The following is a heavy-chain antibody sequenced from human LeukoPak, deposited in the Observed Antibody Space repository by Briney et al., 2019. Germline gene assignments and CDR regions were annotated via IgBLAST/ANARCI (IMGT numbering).Heavy chain of an antibody. D-gene: IGHD1/OR15-1a*01. CDR2: IYYNGYT. J-gene: IGHJ4*02. CDR3: ARDRHWTNDWVFDY. V-gene: IGHV4-59*01. Sequence: PSETLSLTCTVSGGSICTYYWSSIRQPPGKGLEWIGYIYYNGYTDYNPSLKSRVTISVHTSKNQFYLKLSSVTAADTSVYYCARDRHWTNDWVFDYWGQGTLVTVSS. CDR1: GGSICTYY.